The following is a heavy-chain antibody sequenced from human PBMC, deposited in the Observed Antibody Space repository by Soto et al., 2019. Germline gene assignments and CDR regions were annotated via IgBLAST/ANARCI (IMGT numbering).Heavy chain of an antibody. CDR2: ISAYNGNT. V-gene: IGHV1-18*01. Sequence: QVQLVQSGAEVKKPGASVKVSCKASGYTFTSYGISWVRQAPGQGLEWMGWISAYNGNTNYAQKLQGRVTMTTDTSTTTAYMELRSLRSDDTAVYYCASVGIVLVPAAPNWFDPWGQGTLVTVSS. CDR3: ASVGIVLVPAAPNWFDP. J-gene: IGHJ5*02. CDR1: GYTFTSYG. D-gene: IGHD2-2*01.